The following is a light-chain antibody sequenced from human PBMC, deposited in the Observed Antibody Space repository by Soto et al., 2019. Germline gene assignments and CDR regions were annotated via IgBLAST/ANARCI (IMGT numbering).Light chain of an antibody. J-gene: IGLJ2*01. CDR3: AAWDDSLNGPV. CDR2: SNN. V-gene: IGLV1-44*01. CDR1: SSNIGSNS. Sequence: QPVLTQPPSASGTPGQRVTISCSGSSSNIGSNSVNWYQQFPGTAPKLLIYSNNQRPSGVPERFSGSKSGTSASLAISGLQSEDEADYYCAAWDDSLNGPVFGGGTKLTVL.